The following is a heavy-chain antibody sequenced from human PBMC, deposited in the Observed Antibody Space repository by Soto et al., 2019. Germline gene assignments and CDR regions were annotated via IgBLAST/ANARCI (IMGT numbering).Heavy chain of an antibody. V-gene: IGHV5-10-1*01. CDR2: IDPSDSYT. D-gene: IGHD6-6*01. CDR1: GYSFTSYW. CDR3: ASPISSIAVRGYYYGMDA. J-gene: IGHJ6*02. Sequence: LGESLKISCKGSGYSFTSYWISWVRQMPGKGLEWMGRIDPSDSYTNYSPSFQGHVTISADKSISTAYLQWSSLKASDTAMYYCASPISSIAVRGYYYGMDAWGQGTTVTVSS.